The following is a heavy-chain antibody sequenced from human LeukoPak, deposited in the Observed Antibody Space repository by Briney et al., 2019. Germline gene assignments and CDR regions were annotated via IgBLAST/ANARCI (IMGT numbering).Heavy chain of an antibody. CDR3: ARDPRGSYCFDY. J-gene: IGHJ4*02. Sequence: ASVKVSCTASGYTFTGYYIHWLRQAPGQGLEWMGWINPSSGGTNYAQKFQGRVTMSRDTSINTAYMELTRLTSDDTAVYFCARDPRGSYCFDYWGQGTLVSVSS. V-gene: IGHV1-2*02. CDR2: INPSSGGT. D-gene: IGHD1-26*01. CDR1: GYTFTGYY.